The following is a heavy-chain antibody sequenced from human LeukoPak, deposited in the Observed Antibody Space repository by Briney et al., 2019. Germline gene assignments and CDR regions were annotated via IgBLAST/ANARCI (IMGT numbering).Heavy chain of an antibody. CDR3: ARIVSKIYYYYYYGMDV. CDR2: ISYDGSNK. V-gene: IGHV3-30*03. J-gene: IGHJ6*04. CDR1: GFTFSSYG. Sequence: PGMTLRRYCAASGFTFSSYGMQWVRQAPGKGLEWVVVISYDGSNKYYADSVKGRFTISRDNSKNTLYLQMNSLRAEDTAVYYCARIVSKIYYYYYYGMDVWGKGTTVTVSS. D-gene: IGHD3-22*01.